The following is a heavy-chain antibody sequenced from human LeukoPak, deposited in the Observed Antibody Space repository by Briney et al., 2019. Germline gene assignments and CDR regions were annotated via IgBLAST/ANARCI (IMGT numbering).Heavy chain of an antibody. Sequence: GGSLRLSCAASGFTFSNYAIHWVRQAPGKGLDWVAVVSFDGSKKYYADSVKGRFTISRDNSKNTLYLQMNTLRPDDTAVYYSTRAKRGPFDYWGQGTLVTVSS. J-gene: IGHJ4*01. V-gene: IGHV3-30-3*01. CDR2: VSFDGSKK. CDR1: GFTFSNYA. CDR3: TRAKRGPFDY.